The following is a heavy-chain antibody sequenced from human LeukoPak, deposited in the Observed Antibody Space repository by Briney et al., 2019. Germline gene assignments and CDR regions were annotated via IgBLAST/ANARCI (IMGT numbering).Heavy chain of an antibody. CDR3: AKDNNIAVAGTIDY. Sequence: GGSLRLSCAASGFTFSSYAMHWVRQAPGKGLEWVAVISYDGSNKYYADSVKDRFTISRDNAKNSLYLQMNSLRAEDTALYYCAKDNNIAVAGTIDYWGQGTLVTVSS. J-gene: IGHJ4*02. D-gene: IGHD6-19*01. CDR1: GFTFSSYA. CDR2: ISYDGSNK. V-gene: IGHV3-30-3*01.